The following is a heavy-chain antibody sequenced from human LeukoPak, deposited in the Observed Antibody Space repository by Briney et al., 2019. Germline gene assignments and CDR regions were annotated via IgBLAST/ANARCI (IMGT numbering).Heavy chain of an antibody. V-gene: IGHV3-30*18. CDR3: AKDGDYDFWSGSPIVYYFDY. J-gene: IGHJ4*02. CDR1: GFTFSSYG. D-gene: IGHD3-3*01. Sequence: GRSLRLSCAASGFTFSSYGMHWVRQAPGKGLEWVAVISYDGSNKYYADSVKGRFTISRDNSKNTLYLQMNSLRAEDTAVYYCAKDGDYDFWSGSPIVYYFDYWGQGTLVTVSS. CDR2: ISYDGSNK.